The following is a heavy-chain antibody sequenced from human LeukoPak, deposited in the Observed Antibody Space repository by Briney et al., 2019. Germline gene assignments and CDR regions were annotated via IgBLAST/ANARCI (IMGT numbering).Heavy chain of an antibody. J-gene: IGHJ4*02. CDR2: ITSGSGTI. Sequence: PGGSLRLSCAASGFTFSSYSMNWVRQAPGKGLEWISYITSGSGTIYYADSVKGRFTISRDNAKNSLYLQMNSLRDEDTAVYYCARVPGVGGTRVDYWGQGTLVTVSS. D-gene: IGHD1-26*01. CDR3: ARVPGVGGTRVDY. V-gene: IGHV3-48*02. CDR1: GFTFSSYS.